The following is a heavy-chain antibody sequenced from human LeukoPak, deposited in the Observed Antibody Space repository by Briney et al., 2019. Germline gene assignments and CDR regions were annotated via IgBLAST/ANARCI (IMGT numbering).Heavy chain of an antibody. CDR2: ISGTSRSTYI. D-gene: IGHD4-17*01. Sequence: GGSLRLSCAASGFTFSTYNMHWVRQAPGKGLEWVSSISGTSRSTYIYYADSVKGRFTISRDNAENSLYLQMNSLRAEDTSVYYCARPSINDYGDFGYWGQGTLVTVSS. V-gene: IGHV3-21*01. J-gene: IGHJ4*02. CDR1: GFTFSTYN. CDR3: ARPSINDYGDFGY.